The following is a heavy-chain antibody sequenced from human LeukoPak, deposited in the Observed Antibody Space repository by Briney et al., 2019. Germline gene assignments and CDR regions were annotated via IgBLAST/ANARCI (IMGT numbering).Heavy chain of an antibody. V-gene: IGHV4-61*02. CDR1: GGSISSGSYY. CDR2: IYTSGST. Sequence: PSQTLSLTCTVAGGSISSGSYYWSWIRQPAGKGLEWIGRIYTSGSTNYDPSLKSRVTISVDTSKNQFSLKLSSATAADTAVYYCARGPPNYYVSFHIWAQGTMVTVSS. J-gene: IGHJ3*02. D-gene: IGHD3-22*01. CDR3: ARGPPNYYVSFHI.